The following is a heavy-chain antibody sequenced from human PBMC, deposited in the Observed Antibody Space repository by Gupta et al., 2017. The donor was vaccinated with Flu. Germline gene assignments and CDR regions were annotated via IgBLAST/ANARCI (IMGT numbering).Heavy chain of an antibody. CDR3: ARVQTVTTFFDY. CDR1: GDSVRNSGYY. D-gene: IGHD4-17*01. V-gene: IGHV4-31*03. J-gene: IGHJ4*02. CDR2: IYYSGAT. Sequence: QVQLQESGPGLVKPSQTLSLTCTVSGDSVRNSGYYWSWIRQHPGKGLEWIGYIYYSGATYYNPSLKSRLVISLDTSKNQFSLTLNSVTAADTAVYYCARVQTVTTFFDYWGQGTLVTGSS.